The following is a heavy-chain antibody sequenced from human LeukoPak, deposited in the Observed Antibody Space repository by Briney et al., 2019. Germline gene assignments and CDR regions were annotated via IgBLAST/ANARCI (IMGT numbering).Heavy chain of an antibody. V-gene: IGHV1-46*01. Sequence: ASVKVSCTASGYTLTSYYMHWVRQAPGQGLEWMGIINPSGGSTSYAQKFQGRVTMTRDTSTSTVYMELSSLRSEDTAVYYCARAGELWPLDYWGQGTLVTVSS. CDR2: INPSGGST. J-gene: IGHJ4*02. CDR1: GYTLTSYY. D-gene: IGHD5-18*01. CDR3: ARAGELWPLDY.